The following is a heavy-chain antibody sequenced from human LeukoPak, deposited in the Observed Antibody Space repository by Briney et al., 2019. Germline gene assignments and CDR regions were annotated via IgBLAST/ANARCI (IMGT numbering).Heavy chain of an antibody. J-gene: IGHJ4*02. CDR2: MNEDGSGT. D-gene: IGHD7-27*01. CDR1: GFSIRSSW. V-gene: IGHV3-7*01. CDR3: ARDPAWGAIDY. Sequence: GGSLRLSCAVSGFSIRSSWMSWVRQTPGKGLVWVADMNEDGSGTYYVDSVKGRFTVSRDNAKNSLYLKMSRLRAEDTAVYYCARDPAWGAIDYWGQGTLVTVSS.